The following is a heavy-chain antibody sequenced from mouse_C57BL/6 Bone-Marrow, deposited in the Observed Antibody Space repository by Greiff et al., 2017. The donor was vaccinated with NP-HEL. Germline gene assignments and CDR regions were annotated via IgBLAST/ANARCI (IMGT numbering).Heavy chain of an antibody. CDR2: IDPSDSYT. D-gene: IGHD1-1*01. Sequence: QVQLQQPGAELVKPGASVKLSCKASGYTFTSYWMQWVKQRPGQGLEWIGEIDPSDSYTNYNQKFKGKATLTVDTSSSTAYIQLSSLTSEDSAVYYCARYYYGSREAMDYWGQGTSVTVSS. V-gene: IGHV1-50*01. CDR3: ARYYYGSREAMDY. J-gene: IGHJ4*01. CDR1: GYTFTSYW.